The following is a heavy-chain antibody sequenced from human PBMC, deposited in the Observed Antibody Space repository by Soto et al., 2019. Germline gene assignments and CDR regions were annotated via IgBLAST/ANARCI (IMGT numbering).Heavy chain of an antibody. Sequence: QVQLVQSGAEVKKPGASVKVSCKASGYTFTSYDINWVRQATGQGLEWMGWMNPNSGNTGYTQKFQGRVTMTKYTSTSTAYMELMSLSSEDTSVYYCARGINYSYTGDDALHICSQVTMDTV. CDR2: MNPNSGNT. J-gene: IGHJ3*02. D-gene: IGHD3-16*01. CDR1: GYTFTSYD. CDR3: ARGINYSYTGDDALHI. V-gene: IGHV1-8*01.